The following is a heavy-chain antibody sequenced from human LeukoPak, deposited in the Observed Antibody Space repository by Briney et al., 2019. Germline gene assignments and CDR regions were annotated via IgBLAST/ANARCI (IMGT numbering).Heavy chain of an antibody. Sequence: PGGSLRLSCTAPGSRFDDHGMAWVRQAPGKGLEWVSSISSSSSYIYYADSVKGRFTISRDNAKNSLYLQMNSLRAEDTAVYYCARAIAVAGTTPNHQFQHWGQGTLVTVSS. CDR3: ARAIAVAGTTPNHQFQH. D-gene: IGHD6-19*01. CDR2: ISSSSSYI. CDR1: GSRFDDHG. V-gene: IGHV3-21*01. J-gene: IGHJ1*01.